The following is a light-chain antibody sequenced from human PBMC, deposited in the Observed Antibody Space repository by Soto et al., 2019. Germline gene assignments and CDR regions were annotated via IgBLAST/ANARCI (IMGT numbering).Light chain of an antibody. J-gene: IGKJ2*01. CDR2: GVS. V-gene: IGKV3-20*01. CDR3: QQYSSSLVYT. Sequence: EIVLTQSPGTLSLFPGEGATLSCRASQSLSSGYLAWYQQKPGQAPRLLLYGVSSRATGIPDRFSGSGSGTDFTLTISRLEPEDVAVYYCQQYSSSLVYTFDQGTKLEIK. CDR1: QSLSSGY.